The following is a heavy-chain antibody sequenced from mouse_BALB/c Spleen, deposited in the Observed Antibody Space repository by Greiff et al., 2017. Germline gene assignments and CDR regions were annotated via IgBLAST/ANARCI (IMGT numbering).Heavy chain of an antibody. J-gene: IGHJ4*01. D-gene: IGHD2-3*01. CDR3: ARYDGYPHYYAMDY. CDR2: INPSSGYT. Sequence: VQLQESGAELARPGASVKMSCKASGYTFTSYTMHWVKQRPGQGLEWIGYINPSSGYTNYNQKFKDKATLTADKSSSTAYMQLSSLTSEDSAVYYCARYDGYPHYYAMDYWGQGTSVTVSS. CDR1: GYTFTSYT. V-gene: IGHV1-4*01.